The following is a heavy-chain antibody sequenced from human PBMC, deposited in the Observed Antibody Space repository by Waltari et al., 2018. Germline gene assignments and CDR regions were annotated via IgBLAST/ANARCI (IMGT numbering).Heavy chain of an antibody. J-gene: IGHJ6*02. D-gene: IGHD5-18*01. V-gene: IGHV4-34*01. CDR2: INHSGSA. Sequence: QVRLQQWGAGLLKPSETLSLTCAVYGGSLNDYYRSSSRLPPGRGLEWIGEINHSGSANYNPSLKSRVTISVDTSKRQFSLNLTSVTAPDTAVYYCGRAVRGDQEDTTLADYHYNGTDVWGQGITVSVSS. CDR1: GGSLNDYY. CDR3: GRAVRGDQEDTTLADYHYNGTDV.